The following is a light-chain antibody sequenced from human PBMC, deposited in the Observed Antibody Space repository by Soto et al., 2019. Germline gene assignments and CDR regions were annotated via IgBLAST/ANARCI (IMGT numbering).Light chain of an antibody. CDR1: SGINVGTYR. J-gene: IGLJ3*02. Sequence: QLVLTQPSSLSASPGASASLTCTLRSGINVGTYRIYWYQQKPGSPPQYLLRYKSDSDKQQGSGVPSRFSGSKDASANAGILLISGLQAEDEADYYCSSFTTRSTLVFGGGTQLTVL. CDR3: SSFTTRSTLV. CDR2: YKSDSDK. V-gene: IGLV5-45*03.